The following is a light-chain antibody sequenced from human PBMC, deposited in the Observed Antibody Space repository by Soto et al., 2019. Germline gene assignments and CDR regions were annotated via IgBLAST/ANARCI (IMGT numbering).Light chain of an antibody. CDR3: SSYAGSNNLV. CDR2: EVS. V-gene: IGLV2-8*01. CDR1: SSDVGGYNY. J-gene: IGLJ2*01. Sequence: QSVLTQPPSASGSPGQSVTISCTGTSSDVGGYNYVSWYQQHPGKAPKLMIYEVSKRPSGVPDRSSGSKSGNTASLTGSGLQAEDEADYYCSSYAGSNNLVFGGGTKLTVL.